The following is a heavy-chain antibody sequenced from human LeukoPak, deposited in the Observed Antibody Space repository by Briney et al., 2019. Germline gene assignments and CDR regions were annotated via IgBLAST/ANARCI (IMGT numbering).Heavy chain of an antibody. J-gene: IGHJ1*01. CDR3: ARVRDYYDSRGYYFEYFDH. CDR1: GFTFSSYW. D-gene: IGHD3-22*01. Sequence: GGSLRLSCAASGFTFSSYWMSWVRQAPGKGLEWVANIKQDGSDKYYVDSVKGRFTISRDNAKNSLYLQMNSLRAEDTAVYYCARVRDYYDSRGYYFEYFDHWGQGTLVTVSS. CDR2: IKQDGSDK. V-gene: IGHV3-7*03.